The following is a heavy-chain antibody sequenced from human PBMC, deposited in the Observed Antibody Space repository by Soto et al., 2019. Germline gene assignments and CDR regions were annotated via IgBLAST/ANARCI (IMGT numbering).Heavy chain of an antibody. D-gene: IGHD3-3*01. Sequence: XSXXISWXGAGYSFTSYWIGWVRQMPGKGLEWMGIIYPGDSDTRYSPSFQGQVTISADKSISTAYLQWSSLKASDTAMYYCARTITIFGVVIFDWFDPWGQGTLVTVSS. CDR3: ARTITIFGVVIFDWFDP. CDR2: IYPGDSDT. J-gene: IGHJ5*02. V-gene: IGHV5-51*01. CDR1: GYSFTSYW.